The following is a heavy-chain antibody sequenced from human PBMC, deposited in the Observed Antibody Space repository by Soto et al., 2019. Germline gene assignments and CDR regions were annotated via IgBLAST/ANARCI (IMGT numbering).Heavy chain of an antibody. Sequence: EVQLVESGGGLIQPGGSLRLSCAASGFTVSSNYMSWVRQAPGKGLEWVSVIYSGGSTYYADSVKGRVTISRDNSKHTLYLQTNRLRAEDTAVYDCAGTLVYYYYGMDVSGQGTTVTVSS. CDR1: GFTVSSNY. V-gene: IGHV3-53*01. D-gene: IGHD3-9*01. J-gene: IGHJ6*02. CDR3: AGTLVYYYYGMDV. CDR2: IYSGGST.